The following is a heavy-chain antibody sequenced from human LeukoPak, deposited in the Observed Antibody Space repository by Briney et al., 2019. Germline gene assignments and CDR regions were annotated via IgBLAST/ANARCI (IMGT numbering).Heavy chain of an antibody. J-gene: IGHJ4*02. D-gene: IGHD1-26*01. CDR3: ARQAVGPSFDY. Sequence: SETLSLTCAVYGGSFSGYYWSWIRQPPGKGLEWIGEINHSGSTNYNPSLKSRVTISVDTSKNQFSLKLSSVTAADTAVYYCARQAVGPSFDYWGQGTLVTVSS. V-gene: IGHV4-34*01. CDR2: INHSGST. CDR1: GGSFSGYY.